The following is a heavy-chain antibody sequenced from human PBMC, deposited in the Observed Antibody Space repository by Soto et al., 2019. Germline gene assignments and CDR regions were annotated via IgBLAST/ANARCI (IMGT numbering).Heavy chain of an antibody. J-gene: IGHJ6*02. D-gene: IGHD3-22*01. CDR3: ARDSIGSGSSLDV. Sequence: ASVKVSCKASGYTFTGYYMHWVRQAPGQGLEWMGWINPNSGGTNYAQKFQGWVTMTRDTSISTAYMELSRLRSDDTAVYYCARDSIGSGSSLDVWGQGTTVTVSS. CDR2: INPNSGGT. CDR1: GYTFTGYY. V-gene: IGHV1-2*04.